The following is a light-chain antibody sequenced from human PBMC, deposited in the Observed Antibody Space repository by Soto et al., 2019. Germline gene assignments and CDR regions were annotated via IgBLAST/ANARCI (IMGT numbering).Light chain of an antibody. CDR1: SRDVGGYNY. V-gene: IGLV2-14*01. CDR2: GVS. J-gene: IGLJ2*01. Sequence: QSVLTQPASVSGSPGQSITISCTGTSRDVGGYNYVSWHQQHPGKAPKVIITGVSNRPSGVSNRFSGSKSGNTASLTISGLQAEDEADYYCSSYVNYNTFVIFGGGTK. CDR3: SSYVNYNTFVI.